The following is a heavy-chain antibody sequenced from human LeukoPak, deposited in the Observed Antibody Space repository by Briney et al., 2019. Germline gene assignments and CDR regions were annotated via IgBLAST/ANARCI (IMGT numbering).Heavy chain of an antibody. D-gene: IGHD3-3*01. V-gene: IGHV3-53*01. CDR2: IYGDGRT. CDR1: GFSFSNNY. CDR3: ARGRGLGVVSPYFDY. J-gene: IGHJ4*02. Sequence: GGSLRLSCVVSGFSFSNNYIIWVRQAPGNGLERVSVIYGDGRTSHSASVRGRFTISRDNSKNIASLQMNNLRAEDTAVYYCARGRGLGVVSPYFDYWGQGTLVTVSS.